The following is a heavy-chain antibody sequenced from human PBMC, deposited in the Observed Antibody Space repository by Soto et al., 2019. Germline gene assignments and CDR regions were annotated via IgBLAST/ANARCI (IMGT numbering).Heavy chain of an antibody. D-gene: IGHD3-3*01. V-gene: IGHV1-2*04. J-gene: IGHJ6*02. CDR1: GYTFTGYY. CDR2: INPNSGGT. CDR3: ARESGYSYYYYYGMDV. Sequence: ASVKVSCKASGYTFTGYYMHWVRQAPGLGLEWMGWINPNSGGTNYAQKFQGWVTMTRDTSISTAYMELSRLRSDDTAVYYCARESGYSYYYYYGMDVWGQGTTVTVSS.